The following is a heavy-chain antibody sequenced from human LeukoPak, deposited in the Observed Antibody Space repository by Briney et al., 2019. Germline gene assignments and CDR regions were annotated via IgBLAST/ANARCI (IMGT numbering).Heavy chain of an antibody. Sequence: GGSLRLSCAASGFTFSNYAMSWVRQAPGKGLEWVSTISGSGGNTYYADSVKGRFTISRDNSKNTLYLQMNSLRAEDTAVYYCARDLGHYGDEEDYWGQGTLVTVSS. CDR1: GFTFSNYA. J-gene: IGHJ4*02. CDR3: ARDLGHYGDEEDY. CDR2: ISGSGGNT. V-gene: IGHV3-23*01. D-gene: IGHD4-17*01.